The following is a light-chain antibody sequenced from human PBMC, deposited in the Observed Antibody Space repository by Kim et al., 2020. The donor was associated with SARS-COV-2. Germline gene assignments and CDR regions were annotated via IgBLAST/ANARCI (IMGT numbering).Light chain of an antibody. CDR2: DAS. CDR3: QHRQTCPLT. J-gene: IGKJ2*01. V-gene: IGKV3-11*01. Sequence: EIVLTQSPVTLSLSPGQRATLSCRASQYIDNWLAWYQQKPGQVPRLLIYDASNRATGIPARFSGSGSGTDFTLTISSLEPEDFAVYYCQHRQTCPLTFGQGTKLEIK. CDR1: QYIDNW.